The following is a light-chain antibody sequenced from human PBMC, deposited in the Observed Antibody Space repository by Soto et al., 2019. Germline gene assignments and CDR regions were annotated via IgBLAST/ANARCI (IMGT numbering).Light chain of an antibody. V-gene: IGKV4-1*01. CDR3: QQYLITPPT. J-gene: IGKJ1*01. CDR2: WAS. CDR1: QSLLYNSNNRNY. Sequence: DIVMSQSPDSLAVSLGERATIDCKSSQSLLYNSNNRNYLAWYQQKPGQPPKLLIHWASTRESGVPDRFSGSGFGTDFPLTISSLQAEDWALYYCQQYLITPPTFGQGTKVEIK.